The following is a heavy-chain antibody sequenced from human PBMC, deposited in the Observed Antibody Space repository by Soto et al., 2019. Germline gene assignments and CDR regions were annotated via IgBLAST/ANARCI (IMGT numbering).Heavy chain of an antibody. CDR2: IYYSGST. CDR3: ARYSSSWYYFDY. V-gene: IGHV4-31*03. D-gene: IGHD6-13*01. J-gene: IGHJ4*02. CDR1: GGSISSGGYY. Sequence: SETLSLTCTVSGGSISSGGYYWSWIRQHPGKGLEWIGYIYYSGSTYYNPSLKSRVTISVDTSKNQFSLKLSSVTAADTAVYYCARYSSSWYYFDYWGQGTLVTVSS.